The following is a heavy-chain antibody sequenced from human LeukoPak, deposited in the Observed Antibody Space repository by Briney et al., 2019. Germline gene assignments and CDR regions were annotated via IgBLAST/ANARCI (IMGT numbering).Heavy chain of an antibody. CDR2: IYYSGST. V-gene: IGHV4-39*01. CDR1: GGSISSSSYY. Sequence: SETLSLTCTVSGGSISSSSYYWGWIRQPPGKGLEWIGSIYYSGSTYYNPSLKSRVTISVDTSKNQFSLKLSSVTAADTAVYYCARHTPTPLKRSGYYFNMDVWGQGTTVTVSS. CDR3: ARHTPTPLKRSGYYFNMDV. D-gene: IGHD6-19*01. J-gene: IGHJ6*02.